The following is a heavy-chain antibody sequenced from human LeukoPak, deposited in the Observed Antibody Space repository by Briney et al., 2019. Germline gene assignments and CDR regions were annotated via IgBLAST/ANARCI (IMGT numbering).Heavy chain of an antibody. CDR3: ARERYSSGWYDWFDP. D-gene: IGHD6-19*01. Sequence: SETLSLTCAVSGGSISSYYWSWIRQPAGKGLEWIGRIYTSGSTNYNPSLKSRVTTSVDTSKSQFSLKLSSVTAADTAVYYCARERYSSGWYDWFDPWGQGTLVTVSS. CDR2: IYTSGST. CDR1: GGSISSYY. J-gene: IGHJ5*02. V-gene: IGHV4-4*07.